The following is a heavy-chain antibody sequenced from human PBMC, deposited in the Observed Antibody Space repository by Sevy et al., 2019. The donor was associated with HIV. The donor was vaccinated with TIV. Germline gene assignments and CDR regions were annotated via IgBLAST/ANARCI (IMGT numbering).Heavy chain of an antibody. J-gene: IGHJ4*02. V-gene: IGHV3-33*01. CDR2: IWYDGSSE. Sequence: GGSLRLSCAASGFSFSKYGMHWVRQAPGKGLEWVALIWYDGSSEYYADSVKGRFTISRDNSNNTLYLQVNSLRAEDTAVYYCVRGADYYDRGGANCDSWGQGTLVTVS. CDR3: VRGADYYDRGGANCDS. D-gene: IGHD3-22*01. CDR1: GFSFSKYG.